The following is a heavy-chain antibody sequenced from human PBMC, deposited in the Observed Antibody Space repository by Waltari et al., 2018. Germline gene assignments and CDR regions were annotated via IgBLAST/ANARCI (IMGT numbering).Heavy chain of an antibody. Sequence: QVQLLESGPGLVKSSETLSLSCDVSGYAVNSGFYWGWIRQAPGEGLEWVATVYHDGTTFYSPSLKGRLSVSMDTSKNQISLTLKSVTAADTAVYYCSRQVLGYCTSAACRRLESWGQGTLVTVSS. CDR2: VYHDGTT. CDR3: SRQVLGYCTSAACRRLES. J-gene: IGHJ4*02. V-gene: IGHV4-38-2*01. D-gene: IGHD2-2*03. CDR1: GYAVNSGFY.